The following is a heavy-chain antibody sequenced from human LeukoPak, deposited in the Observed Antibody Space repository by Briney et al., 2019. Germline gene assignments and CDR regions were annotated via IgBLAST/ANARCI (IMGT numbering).Heavy chain of an antibody. CDR3: ARDVGSSWFSIWFDP. CDR1: GGSISSDSYY. D-gene: IGHD6-13*01. J-gene: IGHJ5*02. V-gene: IGHV4-61*02. Sequence: SETLSLTCTVSGGSISSDSYYWSWIRQPAGKGLEWIGRIHTSGSTNYKPSLESRVTISVDTSKNQFSLKLNSVTAADTAMYYCARDVGSSWFSIWFDPWGQGTLVTVSS. CDR2: IHTSGST.